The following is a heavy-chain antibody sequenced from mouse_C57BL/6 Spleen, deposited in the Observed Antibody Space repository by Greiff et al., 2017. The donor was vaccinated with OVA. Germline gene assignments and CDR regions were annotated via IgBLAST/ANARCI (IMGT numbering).Heavy chain of an antibody. CDR3: TTLSSDYEDHY. D-gene: IGHD2-4*01. J-gene: IGHJ2*01. CDR2: IDPEDGDT. CDR1: GFNFKDYY. Sequence: EVQLQQSGAELVMPGASVKLSCTASGFNFKDYYMHWVKQRPEQGLEWIGRIDPEDGDTEYAPKFQGKATMTADTSSNTAYLQLSSLTSEDTAVYYCTTLSSDYEDHYWGQGTTLTVSS. V-gene: IGHV14-1*01.